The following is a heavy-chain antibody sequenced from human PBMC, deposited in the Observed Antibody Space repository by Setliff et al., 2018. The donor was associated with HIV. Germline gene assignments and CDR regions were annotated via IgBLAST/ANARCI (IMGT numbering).Heavy chain of an antibody. V-gene: IGHV4-59*01. J-gene: IGHJ4*02. CDR3: ARGQSCTNGVCYQY. Sequence: KPSETLSLTCTVSGGSINTYYWTWIRQSPGKGLEWIGYFYHSGSTNYNPSLKSRVSISVDTSKNEFSLNLSSLTAADTAVYYCARGQSCTNGVCYQYWGQGTLVTVSS. CDR2: FYHSGST. CDR1: GGSINTYY. D-gene: IGHD2-8*01.